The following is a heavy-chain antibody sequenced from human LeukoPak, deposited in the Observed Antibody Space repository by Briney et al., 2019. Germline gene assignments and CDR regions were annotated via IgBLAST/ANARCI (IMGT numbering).Heavy chain of an antibody. V-gene: IGHV4-59*08. J-gene: IGHJ4*02. CDR2: IYSSGSP. CDR3: ARRPTGDPKFDY. Sequence: SETLSLTCSVSVGSLSKYFWTWIRQPQGKGLEWIGYIYSSGSPNYNPSLKRRVTISVNTSKNRSSLKLSTVTAADTAVYYCARRPTGDPKFDYWGQGTLVTVSS. D-gene: IGHD7-27*01. CDR1: VGSLSKYF.